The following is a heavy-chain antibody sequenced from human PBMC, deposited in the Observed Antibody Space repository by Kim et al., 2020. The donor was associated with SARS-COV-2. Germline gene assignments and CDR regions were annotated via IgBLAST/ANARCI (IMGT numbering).Heavy chain of an antibody. CDR1: GFTFSNYR. CDR3: ARDSYYYGSGGDYYVMDV. J-gene: IGHJ6*02. CDR2: ISTSSRTI. V-gene: IGHV3-48*02. D-gene: IGHD3-10*01. Sequence: GGSLRLSCAASGFTFSNYRMNWLRQAPGKGLEWVSYISTSSRTIYYGDSVKDRFTISRDNAQNSLDLHMNSLRDEDTAVYYCARDSYYYGSGGDYYVMDVWGQGTTVIVSS.